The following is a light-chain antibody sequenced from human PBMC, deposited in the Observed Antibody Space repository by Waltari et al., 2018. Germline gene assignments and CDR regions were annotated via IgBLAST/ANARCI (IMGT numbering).Light chain of an antibody. CDR3: QTWGTGIPV. Sequence: QLVLTQSPSASASLGASVKLTCTLSSGHSSYAIAWHQQQPEKGPRYLMKLNSDGSHSKGDGIPDRCSGASSGAERYLPISSLQSEDEADYYCQTWGTGIPVFGGGTKLTVL. CDR1: SGHSSYA. CDR2: LNSDGSH. V-gene: IGLV4-69*01. J-gene: IGLJ3*02.